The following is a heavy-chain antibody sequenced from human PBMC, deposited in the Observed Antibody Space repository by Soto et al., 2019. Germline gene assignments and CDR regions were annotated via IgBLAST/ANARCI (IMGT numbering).Heavy chain of an antibody. CDR3: ARVRFGELV. D-gene: IGHD3-10*01. V-gene: IGHV3-23*01. J-gene: IGHJ4*02. CDR1: GFTFSSYA. CDR2: IGVGGGDR. Sequence: EVQLLESGGGLVQPGGSLRLSCAASGFTFSSYAMSWVRQAPGKGLEWVSIIGVGGGDRYYPESVKGLFTISRDNSRDTLYLEMNSLRDEDTAVYYCARVRFGELVWGQGTLVTVSS.